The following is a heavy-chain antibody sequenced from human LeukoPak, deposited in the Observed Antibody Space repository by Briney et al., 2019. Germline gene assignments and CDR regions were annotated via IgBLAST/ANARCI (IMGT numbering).Heavy chain of an antibody. Sequence: PSETLSLTCTVSGSSISSHYWSWIRQPPGKGLEWIGYIYYSGSTNYNPSLKSRVTISVDTSKNQFSLKLSSVTAADTAVYYCARVLSSSSGFDYWGQGTLVTVSS. CDR3: ARVLSSSSGFDY. J-gene: IGHJ4*02. V-gene: IGHV4-59*11. CDR2: IYYSGST. CDR1: GSSISSHY. D-gene: IGHD6-6*01.